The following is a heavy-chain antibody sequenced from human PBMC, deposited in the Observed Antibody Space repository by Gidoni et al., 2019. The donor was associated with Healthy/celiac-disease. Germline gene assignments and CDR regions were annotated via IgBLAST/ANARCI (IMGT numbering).Heavy chain of an antibody. Sequence: QVQLVQSGAEVKKPGASVKVSCKAYGYTFTSYGISWVRQAPGQGLEWLGWITAYNGNTNYAQKLQGRVTMTTDTSTSTAYVELRSLRSDDTAVYYCARGSRGYSYGPEAYWGQGTLVTVSS. CDR1: GYTFTSYG. CDR3: ARGSRGYSYGPEAY. CDR2: ITAYNGNT. V-gene: IGHV1-18*01. D-gene: IGHD5-18*01. J-gene: IGHJ4*02.